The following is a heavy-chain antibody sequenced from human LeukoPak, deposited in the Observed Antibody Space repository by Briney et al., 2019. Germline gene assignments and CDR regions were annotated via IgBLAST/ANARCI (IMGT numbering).Heavy chain of an antibody. J-gene: IGHJ4*02. CDR3: SRGQFRLGQYDSSAFDY. D-gene: IGHD3-22*01. CDR2: ISYDGSNK. V-gene: IGHV3-30*04. CDR1: GFTFSNYA. Sequence: GGSLRLSCAASGFTFSNYAMHWVRQAPGRGLEWVAVISYDGSNKYYADSVKGRFTISRDNSKNTLYLQTNSLRSEDTAVYYCSRGQFRLGQYDSSAFDYWGQGTLVTVSS.